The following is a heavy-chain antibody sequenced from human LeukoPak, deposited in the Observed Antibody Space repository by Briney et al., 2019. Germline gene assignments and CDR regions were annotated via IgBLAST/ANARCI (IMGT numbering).Heavy chain of an antibody. J-gene: IGHJ4*02. CDR2: ICPTGDT. Sequence: GGSLRLSCAASGFTFSSSDMHWVRQATGKGLEWVSAICPTGDTYYPGSVKGRFTISRENARNSLYLQMNSLRAGDTAVYYCARAVPLARGVNYYDYWGQGTLVAVSS. CDR3: ARAVPLARGVNYYDY. CDR1: GFTFSSSD. D-gene: IGHD3-10*01. V-gene: IGHV3-13*01.